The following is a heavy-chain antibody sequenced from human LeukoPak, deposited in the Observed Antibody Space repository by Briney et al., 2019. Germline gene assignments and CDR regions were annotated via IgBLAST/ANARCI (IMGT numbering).Heavy chain of an antibody. CDR1: GFTFSNYA. Sequence: GGSLRLSCAASGFTFSNYALSWVRQAPGKGLEWVSTISKNGGGTHYADSVKGRFTISRDNSKNTLYLQMNSLRAEDTAVYYCARAVDGYWAQGTLVTVSS. V-gene: IGHV3-23*01. J-gene: IGHJ4*02. D-gene: IGHD6-19*01. CDR3: ARAVDGY. CDR2: ISKNGGGT.